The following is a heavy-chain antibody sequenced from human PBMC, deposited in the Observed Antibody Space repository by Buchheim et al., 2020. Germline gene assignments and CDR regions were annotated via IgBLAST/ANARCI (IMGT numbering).Heavy chain of an antibody. D-gene: IGHD6-19*01. V-gene: IGHV1-8*01. CDR1: GYTFTSYD. CDR2: MNPNSGNT. J-gene: IGHJ2*01. CDR3: ARGGEQWLVQGAWYSDL. Sequence: QVQLVQSGAEVKKPGASVKVSCKASGYTFTSYDINWVRQATGQGLEWMGWMNPNSGNTGYAQKFQGRVTMTRNTSISTAYMELSSLRSEDTAVYYCARGGEQWLVQGAWYSDLWGRGTLVTVSS.